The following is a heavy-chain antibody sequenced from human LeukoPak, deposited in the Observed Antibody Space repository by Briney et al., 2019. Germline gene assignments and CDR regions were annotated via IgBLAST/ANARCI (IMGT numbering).Heavy chain of an antibody. D-gene: IGHD2-2*01. J-gene: IGHJ6*03. Sequence: SETLSLTCTVSGGSISSYYWSWIRQPPGKGLEWIGYIYYGGSTNYNPSLKSRVTISVDTSKNQFSLKLSSVTAADTAVYYCARGVVVPAATPSGYYYYYMDVWGKGTTVTVSS. CDR2: IYYGGST. CDR1: GGSISSYY. V-gene: IGHV4-59*01. CDR3: ARGVVVPAATPSGYYYYYMDV.